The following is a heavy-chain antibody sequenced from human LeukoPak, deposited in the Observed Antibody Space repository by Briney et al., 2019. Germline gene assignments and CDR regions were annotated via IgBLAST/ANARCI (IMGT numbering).Heavy chain of an antibody. D-gene: IGHD2-2*01. CDR3: ARDRGCSSTSCYFQYYYGMDV. J-gene: IGHJ6*02. CDR1: GGSISSGGYY. Sequence: SETLSLTCTVSGGSISSGGYYWSWIRQHPGKGLEWIGYIYYSGSTYYNPSLKSRVTISVDTSKNQFSLKLSSVTAADTAVYYCARDRGCSSTSCYFQYYYGMDVWGQGTTVTVSS. V-gene: IGHV4-31*03. CDR2: IYYSGST.